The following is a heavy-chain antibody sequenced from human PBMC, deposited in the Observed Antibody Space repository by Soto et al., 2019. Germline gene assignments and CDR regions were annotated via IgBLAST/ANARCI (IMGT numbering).Heavy chain of an antibody. CDR1: GGSISSSSYY. Sequence: QLQLQESGPGLVKPSETLSLTCTVSGGSISSSSYYWGWIRQPPGKGLEWIGSIYYSGSAYYNPSLKSRVTISVDTSKNQFSLKLSSVTAADTAVYYCARQARRGSYYYPDGCDVGGQGTMVTVSS. D-gene: IGHD1-26*01. J-gene: IGHJ3*01. CDR3: ARQARRGSYYYPDGCDV. CDR2: IYYSGSA. V-gene: IGHV4-39*01.